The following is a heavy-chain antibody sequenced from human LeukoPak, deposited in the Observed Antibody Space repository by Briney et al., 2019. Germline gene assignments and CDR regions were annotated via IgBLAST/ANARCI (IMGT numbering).Heavy chain of an antibody. CDR2: IWYDGSNK. D-gene: IGHD5-24*01. CDR1: GFTFSSYS. CDR3: ARGGWLQLRVDY. J-gene: IGHJ4*02. V-gene: IGHV3-33*08. Sequence: PGGSLRLSCAASGFTFSSYSMNWVRQAPGKGLEWVAVIWYDGSNKYYADSVKGRFTISRDNSKNTLYLQMNSLRAEDTAVYYCARGGWLQLRVDYWGQGTLVTVSS.